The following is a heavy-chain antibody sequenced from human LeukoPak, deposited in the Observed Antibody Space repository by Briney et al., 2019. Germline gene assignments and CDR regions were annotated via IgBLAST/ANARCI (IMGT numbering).Heavy chain of an antibody. V-gene: IGHV5-51*01. Sequence: GESLKISCKGSGYSFTSYWIGWVRQMPGKGLEWMGIIYPGDSDTRYSPSFQGQVTISADKSISTAYLQWSSLKASDTAMYYCGRNTYYDFWSGYRDPHFDYWGQGTLVTVSS. CDR3: GRNTYYDFWSGYRDPHFDY. CDR2: IYPGDSDT. J-gene: IGHJ4*02. D-gene: IGHD3-3*01. CDR1: GYSFTSYW.